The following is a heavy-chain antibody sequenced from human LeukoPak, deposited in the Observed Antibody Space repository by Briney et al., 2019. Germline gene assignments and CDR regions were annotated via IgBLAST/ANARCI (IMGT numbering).Heavy chain of an antibody. J-gene: IGHJ6*03. CDR1: GGSISSGGYY. CDR3: ARDQHYYGSGSYYYMDV. CDR2: IYHSGST. V-gene: IGHV4-30-2*01. Sequence: PSETLSLTCTVSGGSISSGGYYWSWIRQPPGKGVERIGYIYHSGSTYYNPSLKSRVTISVDRSKNQFSLKLSSVTAADTAVYYCARDQHYYGSGSYYYMDVWGKGTTVTVSS. D-gene: IGHD3-10*01.